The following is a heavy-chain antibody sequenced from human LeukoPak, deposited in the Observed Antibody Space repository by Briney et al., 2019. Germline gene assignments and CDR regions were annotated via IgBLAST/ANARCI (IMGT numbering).Heavy chain of an antibody. CDR3: VTNFDPDVD. Sequence: TGGSLRLSCAASGFTFSSYEINWVRQAPGKGLEWVSYISSSGSTIYYADSVKGRFTISRDNAKNSLYLQMNSLRAEDTAVYYCVTNFDPDVDWGQGTLVTVSS. D-gene: IGHD3-9*01. CDR2: ISSSGSTI. V-gene: IGHV3-48*03. CDR1: GFTFSSYE. J-gene: IGHJ4*02.